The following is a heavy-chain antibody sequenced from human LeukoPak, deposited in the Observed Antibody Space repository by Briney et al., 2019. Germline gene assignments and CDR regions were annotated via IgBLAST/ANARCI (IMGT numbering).Heavy chain of an antibody. CDR2: ISYDGSNK. Sequence: PGGSLRLSCAASGFTFSSYGMHWVRQAPGKGLEWVAVISYDGSNKYYADSVKGRFTISRDNSKNTLYLQMNSLRAEDTAVYYCAKQRGYSSSWYFADYWGQGTLVTASS. CDR1: GFTFSSYG. D-gene: IGHD6-13*01. CDR3: AKQRGYSSSWYFADY. J-gene: IGHJ4*02. V-gene: IGHV3-30*18.